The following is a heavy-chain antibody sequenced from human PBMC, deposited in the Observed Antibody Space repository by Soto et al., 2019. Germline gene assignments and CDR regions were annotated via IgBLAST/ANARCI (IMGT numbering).Heavy chain of an antibody. CDR2: IIPVFDTV. CDR1: AGLFSSYA. D-gene: IGHD3-10*01. CDR3: ARGGCCYPWFSDF. J-gene: IGHJ4*02. Sequence: QEQLVWSGAEVKKAGSSVKVSCQDAAGLFSSYAVSWVRQAPGQGIEWLGGIIPVFDTVYYAKKFQGRVTISADESANAAYLEISGLRSEDTAMYYCARGGCCYPWFSDFWGQGTLVTFSS. V-gene: IGHV1-69*01.